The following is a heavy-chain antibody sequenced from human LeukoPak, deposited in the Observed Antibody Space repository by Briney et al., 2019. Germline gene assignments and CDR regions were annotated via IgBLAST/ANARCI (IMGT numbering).Heavy chain of an antibody. Sequence: PGRSLRLSCAASGFTFSSYGMHWVRQAPGKGLEWVAVISYDGSNKYYADSVKGRFTISRDNAKNSLYLQMNSLKTEDTAVYYCTTGPLRYFDWLPKSDYWGQGTLVTVSS. CDR1: GFTFSSYG. J-gene: IGHJ4*02. CDR2: ISYDGSNK. V-gene: IGHV3-30*03. D-gene: IGHD3-9*01. CDR3: TTGPLRYFDWLPKSDY.